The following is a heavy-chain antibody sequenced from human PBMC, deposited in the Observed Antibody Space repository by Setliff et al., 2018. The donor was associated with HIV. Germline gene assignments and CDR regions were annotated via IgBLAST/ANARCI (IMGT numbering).Heavy chain of an antibody. D-gene: IGHD4-4*01. CDR3: APIDPFPHDYSNSSFDY. CDR1: GGTFSSYA. J-gene: IGHJ4*02. Sequence: SVMVSYKASGGTFSSYAISWVRQAPGQGLEWMGGIIPIFGTANYAQKFQGRVTIIADESTSTAYMELSSLRSEDTAVYYCAPIDPFPHDYSNSSFDYWGQGTLVTVSS. CDR2: IIPIFGTA. V-gene: IGHV1-69*13.